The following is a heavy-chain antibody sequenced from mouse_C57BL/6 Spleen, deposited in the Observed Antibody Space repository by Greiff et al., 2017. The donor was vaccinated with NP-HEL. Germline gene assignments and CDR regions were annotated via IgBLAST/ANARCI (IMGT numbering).Heavy chain of an antibody. V-gene: IGHV2-2*01. CDR1: GFSLTSYG. CDR3: ARNGDYGFAY. CDR2: IWSGGST. D-gene: IGHD2-4*01. Sequence: LQESGPGLVQPSQSLSITCTVSGFSLTSYGVHWVRQSPGKGLEWLGVIWSGGSTDYNAAFISRLSISKDNSKSQVFFKMNSLQADDTAIYYCARNGDYGFAYWGQGTLVTVSA. J-gene: IGHJ3*01.